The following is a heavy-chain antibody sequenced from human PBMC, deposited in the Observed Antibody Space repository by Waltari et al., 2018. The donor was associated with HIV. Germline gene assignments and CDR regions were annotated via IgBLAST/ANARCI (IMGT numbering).Heavy chain of an antibody. J-gene: IGHJ6*02. Sequence: QVQLQESGPGLVKPSETLSLTCTVSGGSISSYYWIWTRQPAGKGLEWIGRIYTSGTTTYNPSLRSRVTMSVDTSKNQFSLKLSSVTAADTAVYYCARQFTTGTTIYHYYYGMDVWGRGTTVTVSS. CDR2: IYTSGTT. CDR3: ARQFTTGTTIYHYYYGMDV. D-gene: IGHD1-1*01. V-gene: IGHV4-4*07. CDR1: GGSISSYY.